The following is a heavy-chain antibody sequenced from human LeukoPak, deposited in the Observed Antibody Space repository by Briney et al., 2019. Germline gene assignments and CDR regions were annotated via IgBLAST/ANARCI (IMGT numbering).Heavy chain of an antibody. V-gene: IGHV6-1*01. Sequence: SQALSLTCDISGDSVSSNSAAWNWIRQSPSRVLEWLGRTYYRSKWYNDYAAFVKSRITINPDTSKNQFSLQVNSVTPEDTAVYYCARGTRYSSGWTFDYWGQGTLVTVSS. J-gene: IGHJ4*02. CDR1: GDSVSSNSAA. D-gene: IGHD6-19*01. CDR2: TYYRSKWYN. CDR3: ARGTRYSSGWTFDY.